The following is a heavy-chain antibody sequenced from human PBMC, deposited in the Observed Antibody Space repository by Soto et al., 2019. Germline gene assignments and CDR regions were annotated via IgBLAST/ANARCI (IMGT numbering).Heavy chain of an antibody. Sequence: EVQLVESEGGLVKPGGSLRLSCAASGFTFSSYSMNWVRQAPGKGLEWVSSISSSSSYIYYADSVKGRFTISRDNAKNSLYLQMNSLRAEDTAVYYCARVRLYMVRGVMNYYYGMDVWGQGTTVTVSS. CDR2: ISSSSSYI. J-gene: IGHJ6*02. V-gene: IGHV3-21*01. CDR1: GFTFSSYS. CDR3: ARVRLYMVRGVMNYYYGMDV. D-gene: IGHD3-10*01.